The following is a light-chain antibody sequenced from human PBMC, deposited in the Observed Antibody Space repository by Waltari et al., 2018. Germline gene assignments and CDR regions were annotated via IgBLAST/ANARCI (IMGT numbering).Light chain of an antibody. V-gene: IGKV4-1*01. CDR3: QQYCTSPCT. CDR1: QTILYRSYNKDC. J-gene: IGKJ2*02. CDR2: WSS. Sequence: DIVMTQSLDSLAVSLGGRATITCRSSQTILYRSYNKDCLAWHQQKPGQPPKVLIYWSSTRESGVPDRFSGSGSGTEFTLTISSLQPEDVAVYYCQQYCTSPCTFGQGTRLEIK.